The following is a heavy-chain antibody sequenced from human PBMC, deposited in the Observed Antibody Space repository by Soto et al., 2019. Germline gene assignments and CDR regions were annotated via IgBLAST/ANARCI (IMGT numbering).Heavy chain of an antibody. J-gene: IGHJ4*02. CDR2: IYYSGST. Sequence: SETLSLTCTVSGGSISSYYWSWIRQPPGKGLEWIGYIYYSGSTNYNPSLKSRVTISVDTSKNQFSLKLSSVTAADTAVYYCARGEYYYGSGSYYNVAYFDYWGQGTLVTVSS. D-gene: IGHD3-10*01. CDR3: ARGEYYYGSGSYYNVAYFDY. V-gene: IGHV4-59*01. CDR1: GGSISSYY.